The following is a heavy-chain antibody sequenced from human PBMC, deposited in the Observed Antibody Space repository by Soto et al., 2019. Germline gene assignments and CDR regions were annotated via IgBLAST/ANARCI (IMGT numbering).Heavy chain of an antibody. V-gene: IGHV1-24*01. CDR1: GYTLTELS. CDR2: FDPEDGET. J-gene: IGHJ4*02. Sequence: ASVKVSCKVSGYTLTELSMHWVRRAPGKGLEWMGGFDPEDGETIYAQKFQGRVTMTEDTSTDTAYMELSSLRSEDTAVYYCATDAGKTYYDSSGYYYASFGYWGQGTLVTVSS. CDR3: ATDAGKTYYDSSGYYYASFGY. D-gene: IGHD3-22*01.